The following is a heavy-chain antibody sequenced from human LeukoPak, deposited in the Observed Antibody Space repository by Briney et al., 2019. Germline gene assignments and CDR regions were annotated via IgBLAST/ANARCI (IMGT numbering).Heavy chain of an antibody. D-gene: IGHD6-13*01. V-gene: IGHV4-59*01. J-gene: IGHJ6*02. Sequence: PSETLSLTCTVSGGSINPYYWSWIRQSPGEGLEWIGYVYYSGSTNYNPSLKSRVTISVDTSKSQFSLKLSSVTAADTAVYYCARDRIAAAGMDVWGQGTTVTVSS. CDR2: VYYSGST. CDR3: ARDRIAAAGMDV. CDR1: GGSINPYY.